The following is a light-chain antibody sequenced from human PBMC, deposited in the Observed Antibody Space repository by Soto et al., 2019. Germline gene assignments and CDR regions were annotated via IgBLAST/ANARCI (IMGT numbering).Light chain of an antibody. V-gene: IGLV1-51*01. CDR1: SSNIGNNY. J-gene: IGLJ3*02. Sequence: QSVLTQSPSVSAAPGQTVTISCSGTSSNIGNNYVSWYQLLPATAPKLLIYDKIKRPSGIPDRFSGSKSGTSATLVITGLQTGDEADYYCGTWESSRNWVFGGGTKLTVL. CDR2: DKI. CDR3: GTWESSRNWV.